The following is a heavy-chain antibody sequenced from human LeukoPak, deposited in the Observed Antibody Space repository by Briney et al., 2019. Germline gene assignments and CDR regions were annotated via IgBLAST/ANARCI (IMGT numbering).Heavy chain of an antibody. CDR3: VRGNDYGGPHY. J-gene: IGHJ4*02. D-gene: IGHD4-23*01. Sequence: GGSLRLSCAASGFTFSDYYMSWIRQAPGKGLEWVSSISSSSSYIYYADSVKGRFTISRDNGKNTLFLQMNSLRAEDAAVYYCVRGNDYGGPHYWGQGTLVTVSS. CDR1: GFTFSDYY. V-gene: IGHV3-11*06. CDR2: ISSSSSYI.